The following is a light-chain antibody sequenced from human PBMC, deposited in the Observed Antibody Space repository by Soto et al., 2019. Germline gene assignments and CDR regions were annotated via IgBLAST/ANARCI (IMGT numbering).Light chain of an antibody. CDR2: GAS. J-gene: IGKJ1*01. CDR1: QSVSSN. V-gene: IGKV3-15*01. CDR3: QQRYNWPRT. Sequence: EIVMTQSPATLSVSPGERATLSCRASQSVSSNLAWYQQKPGQAPSPLIYGASTRATGTPARFSGSGSGTEFTLTISSLEPEEFAVYYCQQRYNWPRTFGQGPKVDI.